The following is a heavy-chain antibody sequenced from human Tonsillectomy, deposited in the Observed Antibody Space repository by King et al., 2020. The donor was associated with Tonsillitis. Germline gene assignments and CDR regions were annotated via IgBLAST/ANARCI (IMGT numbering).Heavy chain of an antibody. D-gene: IGHD6-6*01. CDR1: GFTFSHHA. CDR3: AIFGSIAGRRDY. CDR2: IRFDGSNE. V-gene: IGHV3-30*02. J-gene: IGHJ4*02. Sequence: VQLVESGGGVVQPGGSLRLSCAASGFTFSHHALHWVRQAPGKGLEWVTYIRFDGSNEYYVVSVKGRFTISRDNSRNTLYLHMNSLRTEDTAVYYCAIFGSIAGRRDYWGQGTLVSVSS.